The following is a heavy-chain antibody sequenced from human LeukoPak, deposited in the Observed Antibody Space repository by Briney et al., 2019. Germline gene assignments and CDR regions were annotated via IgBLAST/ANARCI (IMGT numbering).Heavy chain of an antibody. CDR1: GLTFSSYG. CDR3: ARDLAGGSTSFIFDY. J-gene: IGHJ4*02. Sequence: PGRSLRLSCAASGLTFSSYGMHWVRQAPGKGLEWVAVIWYDGSNKYYADSVKGRFTISRDNSKNTLYLQMNSLRAEDTAVYYCARDLAGGSTSFIFDYWGQGTLVTVSS. D-gene: IGHD2-2*01. CDR2: IWYDGSNK. V-gene: IGHV3-33*01.